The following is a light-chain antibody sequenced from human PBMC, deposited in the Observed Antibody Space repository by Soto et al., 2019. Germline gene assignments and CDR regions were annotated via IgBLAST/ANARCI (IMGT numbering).Light chain of an antibody. CDR3: CSYAASSTFYV. CDR1: SSDVGSYNL. Sequence: QSVLTQPASVSGSPGQSLTISCTGTSSDVGSYNLVSWYQQHPGKAPKLMIYEGSKRPSGVSNRFSGSKSGNTASLTISGLQAEDEADYYCCSYAASSTFYVFGTGTKVTVL. V-gene: IGLV2-23*01. CDR2: EGS. J-gene: IGLJ1*01.